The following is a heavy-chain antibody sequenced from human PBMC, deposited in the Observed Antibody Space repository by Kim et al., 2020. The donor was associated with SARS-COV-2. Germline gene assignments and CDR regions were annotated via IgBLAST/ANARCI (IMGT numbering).Heavy chain of an antibody. CDR2: IYSGGST. Sequence: GGSLRLSCAASGFTVSSNYMSWVRQAPGKGLEWVSVIYSGGSTYYADSVKGRFTISRDNSKNTLYLQMNSLRAEDTAVYYCARDQGTSDYYYYYGMDVWGQGTTVTVSS. D-gene: IGHD1-1*01. J-gene: IGHJ6*02. CDR1: GFTVSSNY. V-gene: IGHV3-53*01. CDR3: ARDQGTSDYYYYYGMDV.